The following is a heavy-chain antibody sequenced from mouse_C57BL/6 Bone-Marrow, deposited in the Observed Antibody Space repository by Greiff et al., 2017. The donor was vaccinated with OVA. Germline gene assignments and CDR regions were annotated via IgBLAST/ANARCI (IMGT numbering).Heavy chain of an antibody. CDR2: IFPGSGST. J-gene: IGHJ4*01. Sequence: VKLLESGPELVKPGASVKISCKASGYTFTDYYINWVKQRPGQGLEWIGWIFPGSGSTYYNEKFKGKATLTVDKSSSTAYMLLSSLTSEDSAVYFCARDDGYYFYYAMDYWGQGTSVTVSS. D-gene: IGHD2-3*01. V-gene: IGHV1-75*01. CDR1: GYTFTDYY. CDR3: ARDDGYYFYYAMDY.